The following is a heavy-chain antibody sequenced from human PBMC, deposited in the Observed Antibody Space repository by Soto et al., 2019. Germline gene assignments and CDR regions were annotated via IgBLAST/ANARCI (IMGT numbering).Heavy chain of an antibody. V-gene: IGHV4-39*01. Sequence: HLQLQESGPGLVKPSETLSLTCTISGDSITSSTYYWGWIRQPPGKGLEWSGSINYNGNTYSSPSLKSRLTRSVDTSNNQFSLKLSSVTAADTAVYFCATFSVVSLIIDYWGQGLLVAVSS. D-gene: IGHD3-3*01. CDR1: GDSITSSTYY. CDR2: INYNGNT. CDR3: ATFSVVSLIIDY. J-gene: IGHJ4*02.